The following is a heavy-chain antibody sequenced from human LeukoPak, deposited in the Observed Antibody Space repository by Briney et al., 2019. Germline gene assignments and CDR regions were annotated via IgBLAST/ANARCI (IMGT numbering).Heavy chain of an antibody. V-gene: IGHV3-64D*06. J-gene: IGHJ4*02. CDR2: ISTTGSRT. CDR1: GLTFPSYA. CDR3: VTAYCSSTNCYRPEY. D-gene: IGHD2-2*02. Sequence: GGSLRLSCSASGLTFPSYALYWVRQAPGKGLEYVSAISTTGSRTYYADSVKGRFAISRDNSKSTIYLQMISLRPEDTAVYYCVTAYCSSTNCYRPEYWGRGTLVTVSS.